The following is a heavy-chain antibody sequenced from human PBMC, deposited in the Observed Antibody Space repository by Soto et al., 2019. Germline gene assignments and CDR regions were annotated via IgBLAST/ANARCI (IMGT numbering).Heavy chain of an antibody. CDR1: GFTFSNYW. CDR2: ITSDGSGT. Sequence: PGGSLRLSCAASGFTFSNYWMYWVRQAPGKGLVWVSRITSDGSGTAYADSVKGRFAISRDNTKNTLYLQMNSLGVEDAAVYYCVRSTPLDVWGKGTTVNVSS. V-gene: IGHV3-74*01. J-gene: IGHJ6*04. CDR3: VRSTPLDV.